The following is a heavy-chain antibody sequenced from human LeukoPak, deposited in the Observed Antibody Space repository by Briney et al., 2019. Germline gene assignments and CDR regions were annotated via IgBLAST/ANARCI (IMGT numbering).Heavy chain of an antibody. Sequence: GSLRLSCAASGFTFSDYYMSWIRQPPGKGLEWIGYIYYSGSTNYNPSLKSRVTISVDTSKNQFSLKLSSVTAADTAVYYCARVTYYYDSSGYYPPYYYYYMDVWGKGTTVTVSS. V-gene: IGHV4-59*12. D-gene: IGHD3-22*01. CDR2: IYYSGST. CDR3: ARVTYYYDSSGYYPPYYYYYMDV. J-gene: IGHJ6*03. CDR1: GFTFSDYY.